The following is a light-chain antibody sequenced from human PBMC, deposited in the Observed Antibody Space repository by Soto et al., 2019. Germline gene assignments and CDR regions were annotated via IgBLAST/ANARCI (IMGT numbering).Light chain of an antibody. CDR1: QSISNW. CDR2: KAS. CDR3: QHYGSYSAYT. J-gene: IGKJ2*01. Sequence: DIQMTQSPSILSASVGDRVTITCWASQSISNWLAWYQQKPGKAPKLLIYKASSLESGVPSRFSGSGSGTKFTLTIGSLQPDDFATYYCQHYGSYSAYTFGQGTRLEIK. V-gene: IGKV1-5*03.